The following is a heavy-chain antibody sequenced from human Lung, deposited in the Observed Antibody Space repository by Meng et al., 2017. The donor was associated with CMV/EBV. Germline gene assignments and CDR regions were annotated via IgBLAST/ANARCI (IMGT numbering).Heavy chain of an antibody. CDR2: IHSTGST. CDR1: RDSMSSYGYN. J-gene: IGHJ4*02. CDR3: ARVADPSVPYYFDF. Sequence: SETXSLTCTVSRDSMSSYGYNWSWIRQPPGEGLEWIGYIHSTGSTYYNPSLKGRITISIDTSRNQFSLELTSVTAADTAIYYCARVADPSVPYYFDFWGPGXLVTVSS. V-gene: IGHV4-30-4*01.